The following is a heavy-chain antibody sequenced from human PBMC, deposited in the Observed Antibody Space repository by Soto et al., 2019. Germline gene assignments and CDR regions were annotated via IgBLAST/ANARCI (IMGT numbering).Heavy chain of an antibody. CDR2: IYPGDSDT. CDR1: GYSFTSYW. CDR3: ARRGHGSGSYYNGALDYYGMDV. V-gene: IGHV5-51*01. D-gene: IGHD3-10*01. Sequence: EVQLVQSGAEVKKPGESLKISCKGSGYSFTSYWIGWVRQMPGKGLEWMGIIYPGDSDTRYSPSFQGQVTISADKSISTAYLQWSSLKASDTAMYYCARRGHGSGSYYNGALDYYGMDVWGQGTTVTVSS. J-gene: IGHJ6*02.